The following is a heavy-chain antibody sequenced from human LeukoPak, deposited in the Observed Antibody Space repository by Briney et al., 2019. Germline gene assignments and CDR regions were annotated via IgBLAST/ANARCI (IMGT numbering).Heavy chain of an antibody. D-gene: IGHD3-3*01. J-gene: IGHJ4*02. CDR2: ISAYNGNT. CDR3: ARDLPQGRSGYYFPDY. Sequence: ASVKVSCKASGYTFTSYGISWVRQAPGQGLEWMGWISAYNGNTNYAQKLQGRVTMTTDTPTSTAYMELRSLRSDDTAVYYCARDLPQGRSGYYFPDYWGQGTLVTVSS. V-gene: IGHV1-18*01. CDR1: GYTFTSYG.